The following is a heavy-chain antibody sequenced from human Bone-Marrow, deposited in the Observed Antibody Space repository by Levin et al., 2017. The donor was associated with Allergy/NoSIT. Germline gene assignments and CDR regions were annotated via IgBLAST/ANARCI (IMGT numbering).Heavy chain of an antibody. CDR3: ARSPDCTTTSCFSHFDS. Sequence: SETLSLTCTVSGASVSGADCYWSWIRRPPGKGLEWIAYIYHNGITYYSPSLKSRLTTSIYMSKNQFSLNLNSVTAADTAVYYCARSPDCTTTSCFSHFDSWGQGALVTVSS. V-gene: IGHV4-30-4*01. D-gene: IGHD2-2*01. J-gene: IGHJ4*02. CDR1: GASVSGADCY. CDR2: IYHNGIT.